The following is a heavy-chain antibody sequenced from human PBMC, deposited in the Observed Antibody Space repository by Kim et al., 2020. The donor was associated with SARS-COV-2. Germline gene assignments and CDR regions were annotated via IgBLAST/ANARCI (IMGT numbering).Heavy chain of an antibody. D-gene: IGHD2-15*01. CDR3: ARSGYCTSSSCWGDYYYGLDV. V-gene: IGHV4-59*01. J-gene: IGHJ6*02. Sequence: SETLSLTCSISGGSIRSSYWTWIRQPPGRGLEWIGYIYYSGSTNYNPSLKSRVTISVDTSKNQFSLKLSSVTAADTAVYYCARSGYCTSSSCWGDYYYGLDVWGQGTTVTVS. CDR1: GGSIRSSY. CDR2: IYYSGST.